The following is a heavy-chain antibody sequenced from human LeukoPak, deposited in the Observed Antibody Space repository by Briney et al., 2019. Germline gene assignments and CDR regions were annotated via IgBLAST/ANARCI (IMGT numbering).Heavy chain of an antibody. CDR3: VREPYFDSSGEP. J-gene: IGHJ5*02. CDR2: ISYDGSDK. D-gene: IGHD3-22*01. Sequence: PGGSLRLSCAASRFTFSNYAMHWVRHAPGKGREWVAVISYDGSDKFYADSVKGRFTVSRDNSNNTLYLQMNSLRLEDTAVYRCVREPYFDSSGEPWGQGTLVTVSS. CDR1: RFTFSNYA. V-gene: IGHV3-30*04.